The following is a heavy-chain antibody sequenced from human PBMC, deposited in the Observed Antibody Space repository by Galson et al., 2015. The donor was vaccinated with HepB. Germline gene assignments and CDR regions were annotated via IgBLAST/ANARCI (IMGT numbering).Heavy chain of an antibody. CDR1: GFTFSTYS. Sequence: SLRLSCAASGFTFSTYSMNWVRQAPGKGLEWISHISSSSSVIYYADSVKGRFTISRDDAKNSLYLQMSSLRAEDTSVYYCARPGAIGGSAGWMVWGQGILVTVSS. CDR2: ISSSSSVI. D-gene: IGHD6-19*01. J-gene: IGHJ4*02. CDR3: ARPGAIGGSAGWMV. V-gene: IGHV3-48*01.